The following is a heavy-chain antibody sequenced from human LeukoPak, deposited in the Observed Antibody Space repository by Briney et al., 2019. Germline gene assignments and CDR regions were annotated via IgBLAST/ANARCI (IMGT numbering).Heavy chain of an antibody. V-gene: IGHV1-69*13. J-gene: IGHJ4*02. CDR1: GYTFTGYY. Sequence: GASVKVSCKTSGYTFTGYYMHWVRQAPGQGLEWMGGIIPIFGTANYAQKFQGRVAITADESTSTAYMELSSLRSEDTAVYYCARVGGKIYSYGFFDYWGQGTLVTVSS. CDR2: IIPIFGTA. CDR3: ARVGGKIYSYGFFDY. D-gene: IGHD5-18*01.